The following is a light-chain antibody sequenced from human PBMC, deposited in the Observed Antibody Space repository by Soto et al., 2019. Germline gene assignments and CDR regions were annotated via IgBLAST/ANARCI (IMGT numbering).Light chain of an antibody. CDR3: SSYAGSNSYV. V-gene: IGLV2-8*01. J-gene: IGLJ1*01. Sequence: QSVLTQPASVSGSPGQSITISCTGTSSDVGGYNYVSWYHQYPGKAPKVIIYEVNKRSSGVPDRFSGSKSGNTASLTVSGLQAEDEADYYCSSYAGSNSYVFGSGTKLTVL. CDR2: EVN. CDR1: SSDVGGYNY.